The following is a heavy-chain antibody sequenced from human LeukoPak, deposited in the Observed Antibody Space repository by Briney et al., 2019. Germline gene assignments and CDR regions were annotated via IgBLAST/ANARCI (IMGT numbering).Heavy chain of an antibody. CDR3: VRDRDATPDDVRDY. J-gene: IGHJ4*02. D-gene: IGHD2-21*02. V-gene: IGHV1-18*01. CDR2: ISPFNGKT. Sequence: ASVNVSCKASGYTFITSGITWVRQAPGHGLKWMGWISPFNGKTRFAEEFQDRLTMTTDTLTRTAYMVLRSLRSDDTAVYYCVRDRDATPDDVRDYWGQGTLVTVSS. CDR1: GYTFITSG.